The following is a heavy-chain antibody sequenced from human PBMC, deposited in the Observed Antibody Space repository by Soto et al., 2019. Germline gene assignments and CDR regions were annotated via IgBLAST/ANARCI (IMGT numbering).Heavy chain of an antibody. D-gene: IGHD5-12*01. CDR1: GFIFSDFY. J-gene: IGHJ4*02. CDR2: IGYSDTTI. V-gene: IGHV3-11*01. Sequence: QVQLVESGGDLVRPGGSLRLSCAASGFIFSDFYMTWIRQAPGKGLEWVSYIGYSDTTIYYADSVKGRFTISRDNAKNSLYLKMNSLRAEDTAVYYCARDRRIVATTFDYWGPGTLVTVSS. CDR3: ARDRRIVATTFDY.